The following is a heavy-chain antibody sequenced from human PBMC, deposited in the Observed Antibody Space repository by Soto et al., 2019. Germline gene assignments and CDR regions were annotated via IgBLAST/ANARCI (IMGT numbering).Heavy chain of an antibody. V-gene: IGHV4-39*01. CDR2: IYYSGST. CDR1: GGSISSSSYY. D-gene: IGHD6-19*01. CDR3: ARPAIAVAGIDEYYFDY. Sequence: PSETLSLTCTVSGGSISSSSYYWGWIRQPPGKGLEWIGSIYYSGSTYYNPSLKSRVTISVDTSKNQFSLKLSSVTAADTAVYYCARPAIAVAGIDEYYFDYWGQGTLVTVSS. J-gene: IGHJ4*02.